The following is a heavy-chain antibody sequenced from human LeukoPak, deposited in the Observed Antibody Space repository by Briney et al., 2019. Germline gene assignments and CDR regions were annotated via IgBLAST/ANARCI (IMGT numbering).Heavy chain of an antibody. V-gene: IGHV1-24*01. CDR2: FDPEDGET. CDR3: ATVSSKVGAPNTYYFDY. D-gene: IGHD1-26*01. Sequence: GASVKVSCKVSGCTLTELSMHWVRPAPGKGLEWMGGFDPEDGETIYAQKFQGRVTMTEDTSTDTAYMELSSLRSEDTAVYYCATVSSKVGAPNTYYFDYWGQGTLVTVSS. J-gene: IGHJ4*02. CDR1: GCTLTELS.